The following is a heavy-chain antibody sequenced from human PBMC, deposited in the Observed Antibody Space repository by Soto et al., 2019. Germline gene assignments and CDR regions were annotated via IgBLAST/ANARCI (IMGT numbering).Heavy chain of an antibody. CDR3: ARDAAHIVVVTAMSYYYGMDV. J-gene: IGHJ6*02. V-gene: IGHV3-30*03. CDR2: ISYDGSNK. D-gene: IGHD2-21*02. Sequence: PGGSLRLSCAASGFIFSTYGIHWVRQAPGQGLEWVAVISYDGSNKYYADSVKGRFTISRDNSKNTLYLQMNSLRAEDTAVYYCARDAAHIVVVTAMSYYYGMDVWGQGTTVTVSS. CDR1: GFIFSTYG.